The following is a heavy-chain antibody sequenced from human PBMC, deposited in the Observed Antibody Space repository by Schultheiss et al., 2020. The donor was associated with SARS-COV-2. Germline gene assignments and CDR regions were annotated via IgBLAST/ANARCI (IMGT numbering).Heavy chain of an antibody. CDR2: IYYSGST. CDR3: ARDFRYCSGGSCYAWFDP. V-gene: IGHV4-39*07. D-gene: IGHD2-15*01. CDR1: GGSISSSSYY. Sequence: GSLRLSCTVSGGSISSSSYYWGWIRQPPGKGLEWIGSIYYSGSTYYNPSLKSRVTISVDTSKNQFSLRLSSVTAADTAVYYCARDFRYCSGGSCYAWFDPWGQGTLVTVSS. J-gene: IGHJ5*02.